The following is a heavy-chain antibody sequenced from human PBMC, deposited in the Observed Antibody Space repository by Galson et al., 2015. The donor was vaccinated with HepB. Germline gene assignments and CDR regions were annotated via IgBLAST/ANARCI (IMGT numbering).Heavy chain of an antibody. V-gene: IGHV3-23*01. J-gene: IGHJ3*02. CDR3: AKGTLYCSGGSCGRSDAFDI. D-gene: IGHD2-15*01. Sequence: SLRLSCAASGFTFSSYAMSWVRQAPGKGLEWVSAISGSGGSTYYADSVKGRFTISRDNSKNTLYLQMNSLRAEDTAVYYCAKGTLYCSGGSCGRSDAFDIWGQGTMVTVSS. CDR1: GFTFSSYA. CDR2: ISGSGGST.